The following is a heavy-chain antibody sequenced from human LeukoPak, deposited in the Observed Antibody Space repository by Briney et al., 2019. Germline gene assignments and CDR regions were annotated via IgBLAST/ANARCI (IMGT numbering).Heavy chain of an antibody. Sequence: ASVKVSCKASGYTFPSYFMHWVRQAPGQGLEWMGIINPTGGSTTYAQKFQGRVTMTRDTSTSTVYMELSSLRSDDTAVYYCARTAARRFDYWGRGALVTVSS. V-gene: IGHV1-46*01. CDR2: INPTGGST. J-gene: IGHJ4*02. D-gene: IGHD6-6*01. CDR1: GYTFPSYF. CDR3: ARTAARRFDY.